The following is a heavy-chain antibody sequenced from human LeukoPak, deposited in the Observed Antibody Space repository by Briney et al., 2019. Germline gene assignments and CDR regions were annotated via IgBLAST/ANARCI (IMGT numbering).Heavy chain of an antibody. J-gene: IGHJ5*02. V-gene: IGHV3-23*01. CDR3: AKDDSFGVVSGFDP. D-gene: IGHD3-3*01. Sequence: GGSLRLSCAASGFTFSSYAMSWVRQAPGRGLEWVSAISGSGGSTYYADSVKGRFTISRDNSKNTLYLQMNSLRAEDTAVYYCAKDDSFGVVSGFDPWGQGTLVTVSS. CDR2: ISGSGGST. CDR1: GFTFSSYA.